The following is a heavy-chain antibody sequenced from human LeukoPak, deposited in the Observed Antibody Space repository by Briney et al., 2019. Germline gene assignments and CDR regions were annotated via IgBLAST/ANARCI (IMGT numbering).Heavy chain of an antibody. V-gene: IGHV3-48*01. CDR3: ARVANSGSFPIDY. Sequence: PGRSLRLSCAASGFSFSEYSIMWVRQAPGRELEWVSYIRDTIMYYADSVKGRFIISSDNARNSVYLQLNSLRVEDTAVYYCARVANSGSFPIDYWGPGTLVTVSS. J-gene: IGHJ4*02. CDR1: GFSFSEYS. CDR2: IRDTIM. D-gene: IGHD1-26*01.